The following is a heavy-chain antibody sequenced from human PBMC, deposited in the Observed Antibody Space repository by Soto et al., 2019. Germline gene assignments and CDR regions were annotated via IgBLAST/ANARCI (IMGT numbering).Heavy chain of an antibody. J-gene: IGHJ5*02. Sequence: ASVKVSCKTSGYTFTDYYMHWVRQAPGQGLEWMGWINPNSGGTHYAQTFQGRVTMTRDTSISTAYMELTRLRSADTAVYYCARDFELLVVASSMEGNWFDPWGQGTLVTVSS. CDR2: INPNSGGT. CDR1: GYTFTDYY. D-gene: IGHD2-2*01. V-gene: IGHV1-2*02. CDR3: ARDFELLVVASSMEGNWFDP.